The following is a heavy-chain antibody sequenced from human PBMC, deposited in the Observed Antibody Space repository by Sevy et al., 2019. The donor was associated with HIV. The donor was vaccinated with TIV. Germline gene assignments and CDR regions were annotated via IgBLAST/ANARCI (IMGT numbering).Heavy chain of an antibody. CDR2: ISYDASNK. J-gene: IGHJ4*02. D-gene: IGHD6-19*01. V-gene: IGHV3-30-3*01. Sequence: LTCAASGFTFSSYAMHWCRQAPGKGLAWVAVISYDASNKYYADSVKGRFTMSRDNSKNTLYLHMNSRRAEHTVVYYCARPPKQRLVNPFDYWGQGTVVSVSS. CDR3: ARPPKQRLVNPFDY. CDR1: GFTFSSYA.